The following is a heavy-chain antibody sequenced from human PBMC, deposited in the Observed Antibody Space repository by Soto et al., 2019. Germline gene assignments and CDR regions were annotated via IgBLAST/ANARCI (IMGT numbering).Heavy chain of an antibody. CDR3: ARDLSSAWYGRFTP. J-gene: IGHJ5*02. CDR2: ISNDGSTE. Sequence: QVQLVESGGGVVQPGSSLRLSCAASGFTFSRYGMHWVRQAPGKGLEWVALISNDGSTEFHVDSVKGRFTISRDNSNNTLFLHMNSLRSEDTAMYYCARDLSSAWYGRFTPWGQGTLVTVSS. V-gene: IGHV3-30*03. D-gene: IGHD6-19*01. CDR1: GFTFSRYG.